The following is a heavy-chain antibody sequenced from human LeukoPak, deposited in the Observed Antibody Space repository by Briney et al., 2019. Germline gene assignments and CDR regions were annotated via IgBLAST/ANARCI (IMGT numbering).Heavy chain of an antibody. D-gene: IGHD3-22*01. Sequence: GGSLRLSCAASGFTFSSYDVHWVRQATGKGLEWVSAIGTAGDTYYPGSVKGRFTISRENAKNSLYLQMNSLRAEDTAVYYCASDSSGYEERVYWGQGTLVTVSS. V-gene: IGHV3-13*01. J-gene: IGHJ4*02. CDR3: ASDSSGYEERVY. CDR2: IGTAGDT. CDR1: GFTFSSYD.